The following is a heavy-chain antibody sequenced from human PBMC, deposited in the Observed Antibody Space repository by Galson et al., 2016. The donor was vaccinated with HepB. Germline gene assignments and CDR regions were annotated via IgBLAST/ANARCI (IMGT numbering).Heavy chain of an antibody. CDR2: ISFDGSNK. D-gene: IGHD1/OR15-1a*01. Sequence: SLRLSCAASGFTFSSYAMHWVRQAPGKGLEWVAVISFDGSNKYYAGSVKGRFTISRDNSKNTLYLQMNSLRAEDTAVYYCVEQRKGAPYGMDVWGQGTTVTVSS. CDR1: GFTFSSYA. CDR3: VEQRKGAPYGMDV. J-gene: IGHJ6*02. V-gene: IGHV3-30*01.